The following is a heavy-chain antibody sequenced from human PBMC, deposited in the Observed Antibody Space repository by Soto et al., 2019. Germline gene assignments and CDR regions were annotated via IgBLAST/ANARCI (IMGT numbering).Heavy chain of an antibody. J-gene: IGHJ4*01. CDR3: TTDSYITSIIVRFDY. CDR2: VKSKTDGGTT. Sequence: PGGSLRLSCAASGFTFSNAWINWVRQPPGKGLEWVGRVKSKTDGGTTDFAAPVKGRFAISRDDSKNMVYLEMNSLETEDTAIYYCTTDSYITSIIVRFDYWGHGTLVTVSS. CDR1: GFTFSNAW. V-gene: IGHV3-15*07. D-gene: IGHD3-22*01.